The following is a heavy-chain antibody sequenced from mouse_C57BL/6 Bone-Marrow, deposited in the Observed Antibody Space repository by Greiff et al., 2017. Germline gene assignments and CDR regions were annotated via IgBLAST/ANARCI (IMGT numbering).Heavy chain of an antibody. Sequence: EVMLVESGAELVRPGASVKLSCTASGFNIKDDYMHWVKQRPEQGLEWIGWIDPENGDTEYASKFQGKATITADTSSNTAYLQLSSLTSEDTAVYYCTTMYWYWGQGTTLTVSS. CDR3: TTMYWY. D-gene: IGHD4-1*01. V-gene: IGHV14-4*01. CDR2: IDPENGDT. J-gene: IGHJ2*01. CDR1: GFNIKDDY.